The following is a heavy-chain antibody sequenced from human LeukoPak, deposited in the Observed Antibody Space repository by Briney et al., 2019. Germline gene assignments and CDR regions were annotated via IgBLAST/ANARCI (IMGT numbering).Heavy chain of an antibody. V-gene: IGHV1-46*01. D-gene: IGHD3-9*01. Sequence: ASVKVSCKASGYTFTSYYMHWVRQAPGQGLEWMGIINPSGGSTSYAQKFQGRVTMTRDMSTSTVYMELSSLRSEDTAVYYCARESDILTGYYNPFDYWGQGTLVTVSS. CDR3: ARESDILTGYYNPFDY. CDR1: GYTFTSYY. CDR2: INPSGGST. J-gene: IGHJ4*02.